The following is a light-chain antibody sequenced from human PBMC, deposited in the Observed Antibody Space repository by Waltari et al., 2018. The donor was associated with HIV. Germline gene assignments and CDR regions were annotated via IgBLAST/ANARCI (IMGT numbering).Light chain of an antibody. CDR1: KLGDKY. CDR2: QDS. J-gene: IGLJ1*01. V-gene: IGLV3-1*01. CDR3: QAWDSSTGV. Sequence: SYELTQPPSVSVSPGQTASITCSGDKLGDKYACWYQQTPGQSPVVVIYQDSKRPSGIPERFAGSNSGNTATLTISGTQAMDEADYYCQAWDSSTGVFGTGTKVTV.